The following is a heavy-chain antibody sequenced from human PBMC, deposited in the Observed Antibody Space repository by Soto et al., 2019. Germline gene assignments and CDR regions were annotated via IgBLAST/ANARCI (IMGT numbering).Heavy chain of an antibody. CDR3: ARSPGVVDY. Sequence: QVQLVQSGAEVKKPGSSVKVSCKASGGTFSSLAISWVRQAPGQGLEWMGGLVPVFGTANYAQKFQERVTITADKSTSTSYMELSSLRSEDTAVYYCARSPGVVDYWGQGTLVTVSS. J-gene: IGHJ4*02. V-gene: IGHV1-69*06. D-gene: IGHD3-10*01. CDR2: LVPVFGTA. CDR1: GGTFSSLA.